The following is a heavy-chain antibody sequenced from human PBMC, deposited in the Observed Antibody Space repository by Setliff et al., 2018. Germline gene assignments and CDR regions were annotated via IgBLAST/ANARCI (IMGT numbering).Heavy chain of an antibody. Sequence: GGSLRLSCAASGFTFRSYWMSWVRQAPGTGLEWVANIKQDGSEKYYVDSVKGRFTISRDNAKNSLYLQMNSLRAEDTVVYYCARIRRAFDIWGQGTMVTVSS. CDR1: GFTFRSYW. V-gene: IGHV3-7*01. CDR3: ARIRRAFDI. J-gene: IGHJ3*02. D-gene: IGHD3-10*01. CDR2: IKQDGSEK.